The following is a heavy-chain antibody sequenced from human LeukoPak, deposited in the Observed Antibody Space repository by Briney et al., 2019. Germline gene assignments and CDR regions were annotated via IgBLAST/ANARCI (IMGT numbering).Heavy chain of an antibody. CDR2: IYYSGST. D-gene: IGHD2-2*01. J-gene: IGHJ6*02. V-gene: IGHV4-31*03. CDR3: ARDSIVVVPAAIGVRYYYYGMDV. Sequence: SETLSLTCTVSGGFISSGGYYWSWIRQHPGKGLEWIGYIYYSGSTYYNPSLKSRVTISVDTSKNQFSLKLSSVTAADTAVYYCARDSIVVVPAAIGVRYYYYGMDVWGQGTTVTVSS. CDR1: GGFISSGGYY.